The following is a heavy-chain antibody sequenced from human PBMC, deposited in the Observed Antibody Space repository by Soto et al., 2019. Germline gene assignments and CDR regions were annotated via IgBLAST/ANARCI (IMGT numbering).Heavy chain of an antibody. CDR1: GFTFSSYT. V-gene: IGHV3-21*01. Sequence: GGSLRLSCAASGFTFSSYTMNWVRRAPGKGLEWVSSISYNSNYIYYADSVKGRFTISRDNAKNSLYLQVNSLRAEDTAVYYRARVVAAVSYASDIWGQGTMVTVSS. J-gene: IGHJ3*02. D-gene: IGHD6-19*01. CDR3: ARVVAAVSYASDI. CDR2: ISYNSNYI.